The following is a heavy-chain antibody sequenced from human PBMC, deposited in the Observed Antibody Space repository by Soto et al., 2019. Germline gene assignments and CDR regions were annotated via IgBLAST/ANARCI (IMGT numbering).Heavy chain of an antibody. CDR2: IIPIFGTT. D-gene: IGHD2-15*01. CDR3: AKDGGREGHFGNWFDP. Sequence: QVQLVQSGAEVKKPGSSVKVSCKASGGTFSNYAITWVRQAPGQGLEWLGRIIPIFGTTDYAQKFQGRVTITADESTTTAYMELSSLRSDDTAVYYCAKDGGREGHFGNWFDPWGQGTLVTVSS. J-gene: IGHJ5*02. V-gene: IGHV1-69*15. CDR1: GGTFSNYA.